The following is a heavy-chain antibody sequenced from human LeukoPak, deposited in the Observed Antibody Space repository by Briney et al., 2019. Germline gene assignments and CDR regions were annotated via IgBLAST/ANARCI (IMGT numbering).Heavy chain of an antibody. D-gene: IGHD2-21*02. CDR1: GFPFNTYV. J-gene: IGHJ4*02. CDR2: ISSDGSVT. CDR3: VRGSLRLPRSTPDY. V-gene: IGHV3-74*03. Sequence: GGSLRLSCAASGFPFNTYVMSWVRQAPGKGLVWVSYISSDGSVTKYADSVKGRFTISRDNAVNTLYLQMNSLRVEDTAVYYCVRGSLRLPRSTPDYWGQGTLVTVSS.